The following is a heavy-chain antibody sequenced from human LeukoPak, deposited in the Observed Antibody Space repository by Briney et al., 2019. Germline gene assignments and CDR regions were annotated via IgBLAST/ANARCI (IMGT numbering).Heavy chain of an antibody. V-gene: IGHV4-59*01. CDR2: IYYSGST. J-gene: IGHJ4*02. D-gene: IGHD6-19*01. CDR3: ARGDSSGCSDY. Sequence: SETLSLTCTVSGGSISSYCWSWIRQPPGEGLEWIGYIYYSGSTNYNPSLKSRVTISVDTSKNQFSLKLSSVTAADTAVYYCARGDSSGCSDYWGQGTLVTVSS. CDR1: GGSISSYC.